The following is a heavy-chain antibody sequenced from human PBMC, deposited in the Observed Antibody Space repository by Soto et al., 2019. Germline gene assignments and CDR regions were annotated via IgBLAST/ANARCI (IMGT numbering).Heavy chain of an antibody. J-gene: IGHJ6*02. V-gene: IGHV3-7*01. CDR3: ARVEQYYYYYGMDV. Sequence: GSLRLSCAASGFTFSSYWMSWVRQAPGKGLEWVANIKQDGSEKYYVDSVKGRFTISRDNAKNSLYLQMNSLRAEDTAVYYCARVEQYYYYYGMDVWGQGTTVTVSS. CDR2: IKQDGSEK. CDR1: GFTFSSYW.